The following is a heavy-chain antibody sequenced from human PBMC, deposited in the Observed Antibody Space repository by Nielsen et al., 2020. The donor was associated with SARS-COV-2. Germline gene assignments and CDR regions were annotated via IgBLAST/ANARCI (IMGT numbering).Heavy chain of an antibody. V-gene: IGHV1/OR15-3*02. CDR2: INAGNGNT. J-gene: IGHJ4*02. CDR1: GYTFTGFF. CDR3: ARDSSGTYRRVDY. D-gene: IGHD3-22*01. Sequence: ASVKVSCKASGYTFTGFFMHWVRQAPGQRLDWMGWINAGNGNTKYSQKFQGRVTMTRDTSTSTVYMELSSLRSDDTAVYYCARDSSGTYRRVDYWGQGTLVTVSS.